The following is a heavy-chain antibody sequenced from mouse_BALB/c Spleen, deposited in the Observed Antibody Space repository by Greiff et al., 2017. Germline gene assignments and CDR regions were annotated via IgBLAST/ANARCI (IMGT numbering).Heavy chain of an antibody. CDR2: IDPANGNT. V-gene: IGHV14-3*02. CDR3: ARGYDGYYVFAY. J-gene: IGHJ3*01. D-gene: IGHD2-3*01. Sequence: EVQLQESGAELVKPGASVKLSCTASGFNIKDTYMHWVKQRPEQGLEWIGRIDPANGNTKYDPKFQGKATITADTSSNTAYLQLSSLTSEDTAVYYCARGYDGYYVFAYWGQGTLVTVSA. CDR1: GFNIKDTY.